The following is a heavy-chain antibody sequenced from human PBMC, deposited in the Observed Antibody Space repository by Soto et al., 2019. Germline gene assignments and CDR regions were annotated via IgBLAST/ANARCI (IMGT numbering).Heavy chain of an antibody. CDR2: IHHSGST. CDR1: GDSIDSNHW. J-gene: IGHJ5*02. Sequence: QVQLQESGPGLVKPSGTLSLTCAVSGDSIDSNHWWSWVRQPPGKGLEWIGEIHHSGSTNYNPSLKNRVTTYVAKSTNQVALNLTSVTAADTAFYYCARTNNGYRSGWYNWFDTWGQGTLVTVSS. CDR3: ARTNNGYRSGWYNWFDT. D-gene: IGHD6-19*01. V-gene: IGHV4-4*02.